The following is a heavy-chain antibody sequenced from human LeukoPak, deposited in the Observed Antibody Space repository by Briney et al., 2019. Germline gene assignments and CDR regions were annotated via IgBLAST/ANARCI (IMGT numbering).Heavy chain of an antibody. V-gene: IGHV5-51*01. J-gene: IGHJ3*02. CDR2: IYPGDSDT. CDR1: GYSFTSYW. Sequence: GESLKISCKGSGYSFTSYWIGWVRQMPGKGLEWMGIIYPGDSDTRYSPSFQGQVTISADKSISTAYLQWSSLKASVTAMYYCARRVMITFGGVIGYDAFDIWGQGTMVTVSS. CDR3: ARRVMITFGGVIGYDAFDI. D-gene: IGHD3-16*02.